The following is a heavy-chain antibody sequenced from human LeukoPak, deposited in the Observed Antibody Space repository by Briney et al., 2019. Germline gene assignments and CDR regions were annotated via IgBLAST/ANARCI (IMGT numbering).Heavy chain of an antibody. CDR2: IKQDGSEK. CDR3: ARDGLERFWSGYYTGCWFDP. V-gene: IGHV3-7*01. CDR1: GFSFSSYW. D-gene: IGHD3-3*01. Sequence: TGGSLRLSCAASGFSFSSYWMSWVRQAPGKGLEWVANIKQDGSEKYYVDSVRGRFTISRDNAKNSLYLQMNSLRAEDTAVYYCARDGLERFWSGYYTGCWFDPWGQGTLVTVSS. J-gene: IGHJ5*02.